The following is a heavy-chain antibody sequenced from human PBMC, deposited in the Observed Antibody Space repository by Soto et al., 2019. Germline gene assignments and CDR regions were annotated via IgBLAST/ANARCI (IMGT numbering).Heavy chain of an antibody. D-gene: IGHD3-22*01. V-gene: IGHV3-74*02. CDR3: VRDSHGDY. CDR2: IDHDGPT. Sequence: EAQLVQSGGGLVQPGGSLQLSCAGSGFTFSNYWMHWVRQAPGKGLEWVSRIDHDGPTDYADSVRGRFTISRDNAENTLYLQMNSLRPEDTAVYYCVRDSHGDYWGQGTLVTVSS. J-gene: IGHJ4*02. CDR1: GFTFSNYW.